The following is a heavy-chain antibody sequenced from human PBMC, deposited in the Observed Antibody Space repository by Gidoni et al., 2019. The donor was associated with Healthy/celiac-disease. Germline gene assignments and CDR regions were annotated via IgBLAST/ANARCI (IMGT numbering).Heavy chain of an antibody. CDR3: ASGHLVGGNWFDP. CDR2: IYYSGST. Sequence: SWIRQHPGKGLAWIGYIYYSGSTYYNPSLKSRVTISVDTSKNQFSLKLSSVTAADTAVYYCASGHLVGGNWFDPWGQGTLVTVSS. D-gene: IGHD2-15*01. V-gene: IGHV4-31*02. J-gene: IGHJ5*02.